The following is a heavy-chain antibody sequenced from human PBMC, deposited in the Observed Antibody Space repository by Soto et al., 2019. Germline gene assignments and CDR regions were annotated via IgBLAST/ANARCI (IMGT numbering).Heavy chain of an antibody. V-gene: IGHV1-69*13. CDR2: IIPIFGTA. CDR3: ARVGYSGSYQHYFDY. D-gene: IGHD1-26*01. J-gene: IGHJ4*02. Sequence: SSVKVSCKASGSTFSTYAISWLRQAPGQGLEWMGGIIPIFGTANYAQKFQGRVTITADESTSTAYMELSSLRSEDTAVYYCARVGYSGSYQHYFDYWGQGTLVTVSS. CDR1: GSTFSTYA.